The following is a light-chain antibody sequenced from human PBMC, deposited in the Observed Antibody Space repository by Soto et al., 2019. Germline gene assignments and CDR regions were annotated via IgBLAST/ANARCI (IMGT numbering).Light chain of an antibody. CDR1: SSDVGNYNR. V-gene: IGLV2-18*02. CDR2: EVG. Sequence: QSVLTQPPSVSGSPGQSVTISCTGTSSDVGNYNRVSWFQQPPGTAPKLMIYEVGNRPSGVPDRFSGSKSGNTASLTISGLQAEDEADYYCSSYTSSSTYVIFGGGTKLTVL. CDR3: SSYTSSSTYVI. J-gene: IGLJ2*01.